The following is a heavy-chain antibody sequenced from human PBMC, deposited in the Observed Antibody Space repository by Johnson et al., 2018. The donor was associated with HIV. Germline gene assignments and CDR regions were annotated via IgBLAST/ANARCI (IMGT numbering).Heavy chain of an antibody. J-gene: IGHJ3*01. Sequence: VQLVESGGGLVQPGGSLRLSCAASGFTFSTYWMNWVRQAPGKGLEWVSGISWNSGSIGYADSVKGRFTISRDNAKRSMYLQMDSLRAEDTAVYYCARGGVYSSPHDAFDVWGQGTMVTVSS. D-gene: IGHD6-13*01. CDR1: GFTFSTYW. V-gene: IGHV3-48*04. CDR3: ARGGVYSSPHDAFDV. CDR2: ISWNSGSI.